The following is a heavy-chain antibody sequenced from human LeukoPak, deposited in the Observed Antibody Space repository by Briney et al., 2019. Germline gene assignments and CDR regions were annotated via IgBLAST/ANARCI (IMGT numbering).Heavy chain of an antibody. V-gene: IGHV3-23*01. Sequence: GGSLRLSCAASGFTFSSYAMNWVRQAPGKGLEWVSTIRGSGGSTYYADSVKGRFTISRDNSKNTLYLQMNRLRAEDTAVYYCAKDSELERYYHYNYYMDVWGKGTTVTISS. CDR3: AKDSELERYYHYNYYMDV. D-gene: IGHD1-1*01. CDR1: GFTFSSYA. CDR2: IRGSGGST. J-gene: IGHJ6*03.